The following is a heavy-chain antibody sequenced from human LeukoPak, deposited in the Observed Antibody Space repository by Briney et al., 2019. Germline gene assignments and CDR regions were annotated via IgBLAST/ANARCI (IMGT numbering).Heavy chain of an antibody. D-gene: IGHD4-17*01. Sequence: SETLSLTCTVSGGSISSYYWSWIRQPPGKGLEWIGYIYYSESANYNPSLRSRVTISVDTSKSQFSLRLSSVTAADTAVYYCARGSDFGDYWGQGTLVTVSS. V-gene: IGHV4-59*01. CDR1: GGSISSYY. J-gene: IGHJ4*02. CDR2: IYYSESA. CDR3: ARGSDFGDY.